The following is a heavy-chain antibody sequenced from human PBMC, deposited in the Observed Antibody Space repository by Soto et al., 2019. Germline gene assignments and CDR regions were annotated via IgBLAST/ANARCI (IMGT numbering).Heavy chain of an antibody. CDR3: TTGLTIFGGVIDP. D-gene: IGHD3-3*01. CDR1: GFTFSNAL. CDR2: IKSKTDGGTT. J-gene: IGHJ5*02. Sequence: EVQLVESGGGLVKPGGSLRLSCAASGFTFSNALMSWVRQAPGKGLEWVGRIKSKTDGGTTDYAAPVKGRFTISRDDSKNTLYLQMNSLKTEDTAVYYCTTGLTIFGGVIDPWGQGTLVIVSS. V-gene: IGHV3-15*01.